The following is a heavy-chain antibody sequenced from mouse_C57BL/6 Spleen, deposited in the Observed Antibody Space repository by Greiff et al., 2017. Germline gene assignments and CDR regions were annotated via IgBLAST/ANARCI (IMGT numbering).Heavy chain of an antibody. J-gene: IGHJ1*03. CDR2: INPNNGGT. V-gene: IGHV1-22*01. D-gene: IGHD4-1*02. CDR3: ARGSTGTGYFDV. Sequence: EVQLVESGPELVKPGASVKMSCKASGYTFTDYNMHWVKQSHGKSLEWIGYINPNNGGTSYNQKFKGKATLTVNKSSSTAYMELRSLTSEDSAVYYCARGSTGTGYFDVWGTGTTVTVSS. CDR1: GYTFTDYN.